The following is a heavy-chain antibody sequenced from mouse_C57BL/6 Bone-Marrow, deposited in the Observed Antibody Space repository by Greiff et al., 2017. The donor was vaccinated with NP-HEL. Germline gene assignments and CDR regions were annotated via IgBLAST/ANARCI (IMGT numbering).Heavy chain of an antibody. J-gene: IGHJ4*01. D-gene: IGHD1-2*01. V-gene: IGHV1-58*01. CDR2: IYIGNGYT. Sequence: EVKLVESGAELVRPGSSVKMSCKTSGYTFTSYGINWVKQRPGQGLEWIGYIYIGNGYTEYNEKFKGKATLTSDTSSSTAYMQLSSLTSEDSAIYFCARPIKDYYYAMDYWGQGTSVTVSS. CDR3: ARPIKDYYYAMDY. CDR1: GYTFTSYG.